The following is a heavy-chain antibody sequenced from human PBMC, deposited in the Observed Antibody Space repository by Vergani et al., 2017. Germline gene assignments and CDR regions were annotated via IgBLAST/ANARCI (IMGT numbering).Heavy chain of an antibody. Sequence: QVHLQESGPGLVKPSQTLSLTCTVSGGSFSSDGYYWSWIRQHPGKGLEWIGEINHSGSTNYNPSLKSRVTISVDTSKNQFSLKLRSVTAADTAVYFCARVMYRDEASTGYRLEGMDIWGQGTTVTISS. CDR3: ARVMYRDEASTGYRLEGMDI. J-gene: IGHJ6*02. V-gene: IGHV4-31*03. D-gene: IGHD3-9*01. CDR1: GGSFSSDGYY. CDR2: INHSGST.